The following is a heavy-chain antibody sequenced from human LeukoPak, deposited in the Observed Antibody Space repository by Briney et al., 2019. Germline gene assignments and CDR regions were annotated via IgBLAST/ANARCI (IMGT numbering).Heavy chain of an antibody. CDR2: IYYSGST. J-gene: IGHJ4*02. CDR3: ARSPRSDFWSGYYLDY. D-gene: IGHD3-3*01. CDR1: GGSISSGGYY. V-gene: IGHV4-31*02. Sequence: SQTLSLTCTVSGGSISSGGYYWIWIRQHPGKGLEWIGYIYYSGSTYYNPSLKSRVTISVDTSKNQFSLKLSSVTAADTAVYYCARSPRSDFWSGYYLDYWGQGTLVSVSS.